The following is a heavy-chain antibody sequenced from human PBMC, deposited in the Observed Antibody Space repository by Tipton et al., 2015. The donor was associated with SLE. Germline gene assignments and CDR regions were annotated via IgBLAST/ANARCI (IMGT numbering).Heavy chain of an antibody. J-gene: IGHJ3*02. CDR2: ISAYNGNT. CDR1: GYTFTSFD. CDR3: ARVDMYYYDSSGSPGSAFDI. V-gene: IGHV1-18*01. Sequence: QSGAEVKKPGASVKVSCKASGYTFTSFDINWVRQAPGQGLQWMGWISAYNGNTNYAQKLQGRVTMTTDTSTSTTYMELRSLRSDDTAVYYCARVDMYYYDSSGSPGSAFDIWGPGTMVTVSS. D-gene: IGHD3-22*01.